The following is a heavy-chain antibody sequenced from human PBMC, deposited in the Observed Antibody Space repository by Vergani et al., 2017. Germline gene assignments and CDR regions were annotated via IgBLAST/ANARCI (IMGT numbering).Heavy chain of an antibody. J-gene: IGHJ4*02. Sequence: EVQLVESGGGLVKPGGSLRLSCAASGFTFSSYSMNWVRQAPGKGLEWVSSISSSRSYIYYADSVKGRFTISRDNAKNSLYLQMNSLRAEDTAVYYCARDRAAGDYWGQGTLVTVSS. D-gene: IGHD6-13*01. CDR2: ISSSRSYI. CDR1: GFTFSSYS. CDR3: ARDRAAGDY. V-gene: IGHV3-21*01.